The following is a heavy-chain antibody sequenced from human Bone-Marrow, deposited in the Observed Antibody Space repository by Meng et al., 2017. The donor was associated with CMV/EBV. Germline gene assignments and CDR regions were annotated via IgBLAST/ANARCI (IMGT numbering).Heavy chain of an antibody. V-gene: IGHV4-61*01. CDR3: ARDRGYSSSRRIEDYYYGMDV. D-gene: IGHD6-13*01. CDR1: GGSVSSGSYY. Sequence: SETLSLTCTVSGGSVSSGSYYWSWIRQPPGKGLEWIGYIYYSGSTNYNPSLKSRVTISVDTSKNQFSLKLSSVTAADTAVYYCARDRGYSSSRRIEDYYYGMDVWGQGTTVTVSS. J-gene: IGHJ6*02. CDR2: IYYSGST.